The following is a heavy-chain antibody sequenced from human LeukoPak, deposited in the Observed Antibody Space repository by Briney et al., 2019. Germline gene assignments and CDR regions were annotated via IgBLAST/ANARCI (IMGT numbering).Heavy chain of an antibody. CDR3: ARWGYDAFDM. J-gene: IGHJ3*02. D-gene: IGHD3-16*01. CDR2: ISRSGTTI. Sequence: GGALRLSCAASGLTVSDYYMNWIRQAPGEGLGWVSYISRSGTTIYYADSVKGRFTIFRDNAKNLVNLQMNSLRAEDTAVYYCARWGYDAFDMWGQGTKVTVSP. CDR1: GLTVSDYY. V-gene: IGHV3-11*04.